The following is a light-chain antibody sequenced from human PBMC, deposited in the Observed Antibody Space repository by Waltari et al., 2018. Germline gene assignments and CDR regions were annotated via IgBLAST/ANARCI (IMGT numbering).Light chain of an antibody. CDR2: DVN. CDR3: CSYAGSYTLV. J-gene: IGLJ3*02. V-gene: IGLV2-11*01. Sequence: QSALTQPRSVSGSPGQSVTISCTGTSSDVGRFKYVSWPQQHPGKAPKLMIYDVNKRPSGVPDRFSGSKSGNTASLTISGLQAEDEADYYCCSYAGSYTLVFGGGTKMTVL. CDR1: SSDVGRFKY.